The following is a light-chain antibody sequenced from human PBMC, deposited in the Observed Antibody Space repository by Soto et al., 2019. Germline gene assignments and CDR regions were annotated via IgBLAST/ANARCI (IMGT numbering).Light chain of an antibody. V-gene: IGLV3-21*02. CDR2: DDS. CDR3: QVWHTSSARVV. Sequence: SYELTQPPSVSVAPGQTARITCGGNSIGSESVHWNQQKPGQAPVVVVYDDSERPSGVPDRFSGSNSGNTATLTISRVEAGDEADYYCQVWHTSSARVVFGGGTKLTVL. J-gene: IGLJ2*01. CDR1: SIGSES.